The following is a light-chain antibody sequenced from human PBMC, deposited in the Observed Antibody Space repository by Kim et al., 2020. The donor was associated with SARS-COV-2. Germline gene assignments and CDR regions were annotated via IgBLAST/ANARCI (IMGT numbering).Light chain of an antibody. V-gene: IGKV3-11*01. CDR1: QSVSNY. CDR3: PQRTEWPT. CDR2: DAS. Sequence: LSVCTGDTATLSCRASQSVSNYLAWYQQKTGQAPRLLFYDASYRVTDTPARFSGSGSGTDFTLTISSLEPQDFAVYYCPQRTEWPTFGQGTRLGI. J-gene: IGKJ2*01.